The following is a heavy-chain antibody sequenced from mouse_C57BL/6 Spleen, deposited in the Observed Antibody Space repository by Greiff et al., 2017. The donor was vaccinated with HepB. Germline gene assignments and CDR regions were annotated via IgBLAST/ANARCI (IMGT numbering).Heavy chain of an antibody. CDR2: IYPRSGNT. D-gene: IGHD2-10*02. CDR1: GYTFTSYG. Sequence: QVQLQQSGAELARPGASVKLSCKASGYTFTSYGISWVKQRTGQGLEWIGEIYPRSGNTYYNEKFKGKATLTADKSSSTAYMELRSLTSEDSAVYFCARVDSYGNSPFDYWGQGTTLTVSS. CDR3: ARVDSYGNSPFDY. J-gene: IGHJ2*01. V-gene: IGHV1-81*01.